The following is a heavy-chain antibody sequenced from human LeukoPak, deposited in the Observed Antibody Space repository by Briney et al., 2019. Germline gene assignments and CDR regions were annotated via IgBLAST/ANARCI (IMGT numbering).Heavy chain of an antibody. J-gene: IGHJ4*02. CDR3: ARVVGGMTGADY. D-gene: IGHD3-9*01. Sequence: GGSLRLSCVASGFTFSSYPMIWVRQAPGKGLESVSYISDSGTVIHYADSVKGRFTLSRGNAKNSLNVQMNSLSAEDTAVYYCARVVGGMTGADYWGQGTLVTVSS. CDR2: ISDSGTVI. CDR1: GFTFSSYP. V-gene: IGHV3-48*04.